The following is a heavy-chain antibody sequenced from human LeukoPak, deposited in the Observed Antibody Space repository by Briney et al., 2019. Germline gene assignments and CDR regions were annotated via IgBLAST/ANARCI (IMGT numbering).Heavy chain of an antibody. CDR1: GYTFTSYG. Sequence: ASVKVSCKASGYTFTSYGISWVRQAPGQGLEWMGWISAYSGNTNYAQKLQGRVTMTTDTSTSTAYMELRSLRSDDTAVYYCAREAEVGSYLTNWFDPWGQGTLVTVSA. D-gene: IGHD1-26*01. CDR3: AREAEVGSYLTNWFDP. J-gene: IGHJ5*02. CDR2: ISAYSGNT. V-gene: IGHV1-18*01.